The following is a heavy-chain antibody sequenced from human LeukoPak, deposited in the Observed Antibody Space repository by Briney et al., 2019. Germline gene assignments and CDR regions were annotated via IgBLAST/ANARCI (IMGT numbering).Heavy chain of an antibody. V-gene: IGHV4-59*01. J-gene: IGHJ5*02. CDR3: ARGRITIFGVVPSNGFDP. CDR2: IYYSGST. CDR1: GGSISSYY. Sequence: SETLSLTCTVSGGSISSYYWSWIRQPPAKGLDWIGSIYYSGSTNYNPSLKSRVTISVDTSKNQFSLKLSSVTAADTAVYYCARGRITIFGVVPSNGFDPWGQGTLVTVPS. D-gene: IGHD3-3*01.